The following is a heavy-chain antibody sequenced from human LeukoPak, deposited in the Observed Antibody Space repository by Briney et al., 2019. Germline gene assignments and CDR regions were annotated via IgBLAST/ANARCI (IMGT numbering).Heavy chain of an antibody. J-gene: IGHJ4*02. CDR3: AKWGDYDILTGYYDSDY. D-gene: IGHD3-9*01. CDR2: IGGRDSGT. CDR1: GLIFSKYA. Sequence: GASLRLSCAASGLIFSKYAMSWVRQAPGKGLEWVSAIGGRDSGTYYADSVRGRFTVSRDDPKNTLYLQMNTLRAEDTAVYYCAKWGDYDILTGYYDSDYWGQGTLVSVSS. V-gene: IGHV3-23*01.